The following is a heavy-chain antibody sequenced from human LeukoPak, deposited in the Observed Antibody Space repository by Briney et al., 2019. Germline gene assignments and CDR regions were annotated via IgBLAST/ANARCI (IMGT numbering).Heavy chain of an antibody. CDR1: GGSISSSSYY. D-gene: IGHD3-10*01. CDR3: ARVSRTGAFDY. V-gene: IGHV4-61*05. Sequence: PSETLSLTCTVSGGSISSSSYYWVWIRQPPGKGLEWIGDIYYSGGTNYNPSLKSRVIISVDTSKNQFSLKLSSVTAADTAVYYCARVSRTGAFDYWGQGTLVTVSS. J-gene: IGHJ4*02. CDR2: IYYSGGT.